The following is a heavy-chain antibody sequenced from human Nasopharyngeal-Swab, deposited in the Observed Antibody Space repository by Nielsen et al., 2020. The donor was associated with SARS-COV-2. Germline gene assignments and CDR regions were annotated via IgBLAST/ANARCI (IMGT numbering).Heavy chain of an antibody. J-gene: IGHJ3*02. CDR2: ISWNSGSI. CDR3: AKDIEVDIVVVVAANAFDI. V-gene: IGHV3-9*01. CDR1: GFTFDDYA. Sequence: SLMISCAASGFTFDDYAMHWVRHAAGKVLWWVSGISWNSGSIGYADFVKGRFTISRDNAKNSLYLQMNSLRAEDTALYYCAKDIEVDIVVVVAANAFDIWGQGTMVTVSS. D-gene: IGHD2-15*01.